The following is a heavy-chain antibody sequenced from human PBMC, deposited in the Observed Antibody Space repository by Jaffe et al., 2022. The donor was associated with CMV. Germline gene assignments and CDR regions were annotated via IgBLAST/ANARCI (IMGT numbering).Heavy chain of an antibody. V-gene: IGHV3-33*06. CDR1: GFTFSKYG. Sequence: QVQLVESGGGVVQPGRSLRLSCAASGFTFSKYGMHWVRQAPGKGLEWVAVILYDGSNEYYLDSVKARFTISRDNSKNTLYLQMNSLRAEDTAVYYCAKDLGERWLQFSFDYWGQGSLVTVSS. CDR2: ILYDGSNE. J-gene: IGHJ4*02. D-gene: IGHD3-10*01. CDR3: AKDLGERWLQFSFDY.